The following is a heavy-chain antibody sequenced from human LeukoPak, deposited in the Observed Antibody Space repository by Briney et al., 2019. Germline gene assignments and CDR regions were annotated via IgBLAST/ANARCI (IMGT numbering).Heavy chain of an antibody. J-gene: IGHJ5*02. CDR3: ARGMAAAGNNWFDP. CDR2: IFYSGST. V-gene: IGHV4-59*01. CDR1: GGSLSNYY. D-gene: IGHD6-13*01. Sequence: SETLSLTCTVSGGSLSNYYWSWIRQPPGNGLEWIGYIFYSGSTNYNPSLKSRVSISVDTSINQFSLKLRSVTAADTAVYYCARGMAAAGNNWFDPWGQGTLVTVSS.